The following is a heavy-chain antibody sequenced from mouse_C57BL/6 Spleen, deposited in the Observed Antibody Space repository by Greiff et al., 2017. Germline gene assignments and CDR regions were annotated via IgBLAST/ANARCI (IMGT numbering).Heavy chain of an antibody. CDR3: ARPFYYDYVAWFAY. Sequence: QVQLQQSGAELVRPGASVKLSCKASGYTFTDYYINWVKQRPGQGLEWIARIYPGSGNTYYNEKFKGKATLTAEKSSSTAYMQLSSLTSEDSAVYFGARPFYYDYVAWFAYWGQGTLVTVSA. CDR2: IYPGSGNT. CDR1: GYTFTDYY. J-gene: IGHJ3*01. V-gene: IGHV1-76*01. D-gene: IGHD2-4*01.